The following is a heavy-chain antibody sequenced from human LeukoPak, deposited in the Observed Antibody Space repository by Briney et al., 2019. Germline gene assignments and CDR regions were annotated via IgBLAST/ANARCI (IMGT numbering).Heavy chain of an antibody. J-gene: IGHJ4*02. CDR3: ARGGIQVSGIDEFDY. D-gene: IGHD6-19*01. CDR1: GFTFIDHD. V-gene: IGHV3-13*01. CDR2: IGIRGDT. Sequence: GGSLRLSCAASGFTFIDHDMHWVRQVIGKGLEWVSAIGIRGDTHYSGSVKGRFTISRENAESSLYLQMNSLRAEDTAVYYCARGGIQVSGIDEFDYWGQGTLVTVS.